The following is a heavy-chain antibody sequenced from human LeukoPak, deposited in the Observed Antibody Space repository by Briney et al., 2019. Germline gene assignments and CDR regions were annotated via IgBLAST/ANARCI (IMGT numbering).Heavy chain of an antibody. J-gene: IGHJ4*02. CDR2: ISWNSGSI. CDR1: GFTFSDYY. D-gene: IGHD5-12*01. CDR3: AKDIVATISGDYFDY. V-gene: IGHV3-9*01. Sequence: SLRLSCAASGFTFSDYYMSWIRQAPGKGLEWVSGISWNSGSIGYADSVKGRFTISRDNAKNSLYLQMNSLRAEDTALYYCAKDIVATISGDYFDYWGQGTLVTVSS.